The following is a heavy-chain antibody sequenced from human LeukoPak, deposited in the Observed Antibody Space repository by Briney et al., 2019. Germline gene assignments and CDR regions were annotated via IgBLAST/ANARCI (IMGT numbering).Heavy chain of an antibody. Sequence: ASVKVSCKASGYTFTSYGISWVRQAPGQGLEWMGWISAYNGNTNYAQKLQGRVTMTTDTSTSTAYMELRSLRSDDTAVYYCARGGAHYDSSGYSGYYFDYWGQGTLVTVSS. V-gene: IGHV1-18*01. CDR3: ARGGAHYDSSGYSGYYFDY. D-gene: IGHD3-22*01. CDR1: GYTFTSYG. CDR2: ISAYNGNT. J-gene: IGHJ4*02.